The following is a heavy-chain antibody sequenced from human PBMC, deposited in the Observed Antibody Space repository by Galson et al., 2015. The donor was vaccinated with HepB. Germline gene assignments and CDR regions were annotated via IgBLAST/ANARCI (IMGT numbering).Heavy chain of an antibody. D-gene: IGHD1-14*01. CDR2: IKQDGSEK. J-gene: IGHJ6*02. V-gene: IGHV3-7*03. CDR3: AKERGASREGTFYNGMDV. CDR1: GFTFSTYW. Sequence: SLRLSCAASGFTFSTYWMTWVRQAPGKGLEWVANIKQDGSEKYYVDSVKGRFTISRDNAKNSLYLQMNSLRAEDTAGYYCAKERGASREGTFYNGMDVWGRGTTVTVS.